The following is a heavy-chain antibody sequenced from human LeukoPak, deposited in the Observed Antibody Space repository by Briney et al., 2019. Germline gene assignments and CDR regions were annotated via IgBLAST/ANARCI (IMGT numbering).Heavy chain of an antibody. CDR1: GGFISSSSYY. D-gene: IGHD5-12*01. V-gene: IGHV4-39*07. CDR3: AREGVATIYQD. Sequence: SETLSLTCTVSGGFISSSSYYWGWIRQPPGKGLEWIGSIYYSGSTYYNPSLKSRVTISVDTPKNQFSLKLSSVTAADTAVYYCAREGVATIYQDWGQGTLVTVSS. J-gene: IGHJ4*02. CDR2: IYYSGST.